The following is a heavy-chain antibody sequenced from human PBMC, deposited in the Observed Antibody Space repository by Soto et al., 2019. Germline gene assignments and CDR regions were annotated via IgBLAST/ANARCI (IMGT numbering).Heavy chain of an antibody. CDR3: TTDSYTTMLVVRFDY. J-gene: IGHJ4*01. V-gene: IGHV3-15*07. CDR2: IKSKAHGATT. D-gene: IGHD3-22*01. Sequence: PGGSLRLSCAASGFGFSNAWINWVRQAPGKGLEWVGRIKSKAHGATTDFAAPVRGRFAITRDDSRNMVYMQMNSLNTEDTAVYYCTTDSYTTMLVVRFDYWGHGALVTVSS. CDR1: GFGFSNAW.